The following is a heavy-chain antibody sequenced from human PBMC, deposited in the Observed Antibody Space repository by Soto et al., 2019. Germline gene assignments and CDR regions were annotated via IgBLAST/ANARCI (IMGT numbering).Heavy chain of an antibody. D-gene: IGHD1-20*01. CDR3: ARDPRSITGTTSSEDFQN. J-gene: IGHJ1*01. Sequence: QAQLMQSGAEVKKPGSSVKVSCKASGGTFSGYAINWVRQAPGHGLEWMGGIIPLLGITDYGQKFQGRITIAADESTGTAYMDLRGLRSEDTAVYYCARDPRSITGTTSSEDFQNWGQGTLVSVSS. V-gene: IGHV1-69*01. CDR2: IIPLLGIT. CDR1: GGTFSGYA.